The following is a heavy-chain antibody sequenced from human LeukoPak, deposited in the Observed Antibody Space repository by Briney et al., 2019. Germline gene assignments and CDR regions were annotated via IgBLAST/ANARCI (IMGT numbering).Heavy chain of an antibody. CDR1: GGSISSYY. D-gene: IGHD6-19*01. CDR3: AGAVAGSWFDP. Sequence: SETLSLTCTVSGGSISSYYWSWIRQPPGKGLEWIGYIYYSGSTNYNPSLKSQVTISVDTSKNQFSLKLSSVTAADTAVYYCAGAVAGSWFDPWGQGTLVTVSS. J-gene: IGHJ5*02. CDR2: IYYSGST. V-gene: IGHV4-59*08.